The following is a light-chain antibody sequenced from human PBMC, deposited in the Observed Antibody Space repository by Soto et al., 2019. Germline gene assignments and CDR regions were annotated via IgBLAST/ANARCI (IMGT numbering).Light chain of an antibody. Sequence: QSALTQPASVSGSPGQSITISCTGTSSDVGGHNYVSWYQQHPGKAPKLMIYDVSNRPSGVSNRFSGSKSGNTASLTVSGLQTEDEADYYCSSYTSSSTLCVFGTGTKLTV. J-gene: IGLJ1*01. V-gene: IGLV2-14*03. CDR1: SSDVGGHNY. CDR2: DVS. CDR3: SSYTSSSTLCV.